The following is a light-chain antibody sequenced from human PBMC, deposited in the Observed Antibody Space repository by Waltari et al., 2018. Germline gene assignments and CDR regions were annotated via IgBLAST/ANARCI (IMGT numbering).Light chain of an antibody. CDR3: CSYAGSWIWV. Sequence: QAALTPPASVSGSPGQSITISCTGSNSDVGNYNLFSWYQKHPGKAPKLKIYEVTNRPSGISDRFSDFKTGNTASLTISGLQAEDEADYYCCSYAGSWIWVFGGGTELTVL. CDR2: EVT. J-gene: IGLJ3*02. CDR1: NSDVGNYNL. V-gene: IGLV2-23*02.